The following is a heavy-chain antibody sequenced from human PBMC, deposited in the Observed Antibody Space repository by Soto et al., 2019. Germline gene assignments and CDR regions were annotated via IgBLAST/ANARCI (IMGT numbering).Heavy chain of an antibody. CDR2: TYYKSKRYN. J-gene: IGHJ6*03. CDR1: GDSVSSNSVA. CDR3: ARATYDAWLVRDYYYMDV. D-gene: IGHD6-19*01. V-gene: IGHV6-1*01. Sequence: SQTLSLTCGISGDSVSSNSVAWNWIRQSPSRGLEWLGRTYYKSKRYNDYAVSVKSRITINRDTSKNQFSLQLNSVTPEDTAVYYCARATYDAWLVRDYYYMDVWGKGTTVTVSS.